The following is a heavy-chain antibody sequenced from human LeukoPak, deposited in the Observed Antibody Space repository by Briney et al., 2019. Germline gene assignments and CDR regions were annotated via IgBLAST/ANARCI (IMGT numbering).Heavy chain of an antibody. CDR1: GYTFTSYY. Sequence: ASVKVSCKASGYTFTSYYMHCVRQAPGQGLEWMGIINPSGGSTRYAQKFQGRVTMTRDMSTSTVYMELSSLRSEDTAVYYCARAYYYGSGSYYTGADYWGQGTLVTVSS. CDR2: INPSGGST. D-gene: IGHD3-10*01. V-gene: IGHV1-46*01. CDR3: ARAYYYGSGSYYTGADY. J-gene: IGHJ4*02.